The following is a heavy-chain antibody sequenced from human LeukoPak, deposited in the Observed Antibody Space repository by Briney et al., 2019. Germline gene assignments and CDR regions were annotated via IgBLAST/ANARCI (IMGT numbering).Heavy chain of an antibody. CDR3: ARGWTVTNVDWFDP. CDR1: GGSISSYY. J-gene: IGHJ5*02. Sequence: PSETLCLTXTVSGGSISSYYWSWIRQPAGKGLEWIGRIYTSGSTNYNPSLKSRVTMSVDTSKNQFSLKLSSVTAAGTAVYYCARGWTVTNVDWFDPWGQGTLVTVSS. D-gene: IGHD4-17*01. CDR2: IYTSGST. V-gene: IGHV4-4*07.